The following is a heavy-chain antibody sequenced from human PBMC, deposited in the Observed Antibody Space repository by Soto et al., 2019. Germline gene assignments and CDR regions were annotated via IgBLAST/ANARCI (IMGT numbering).Heavy chain of an antibody. CDR3: ARDNREERRITMVRGFDP. CDR1: GDSVSSNSAA. CDR2: TYYRSKWYN. J-gene: IGHJ5*02. V-gene: IGHV6-1*01. Sequence: PSQTLSLTCAISGDSVSSNSAAWNWIRQSPSRGLEWLGRTYYRSKWYNDYAVSVKSRITINPDTSKNQFSLQLNSVTPEDTAVYYCARDNREERRITMVRGFDPWGQGTLVTVSS. D-gene: IGHD3-10*01.